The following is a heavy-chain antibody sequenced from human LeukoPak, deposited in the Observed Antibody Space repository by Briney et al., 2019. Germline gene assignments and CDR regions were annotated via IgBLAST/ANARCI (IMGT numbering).Heavy chain of an antibody. CDR3: AREELIPYYYYDYMDV. J-gene: IGHJ6*03. Sequence: GGSLRLSCAASGFTFSSYWMSWVRQAPGKGLEWVANIKQDGSEKYYVDSVKGRFTISRDNAKNSLYLQMKSLRAEDTAVYYCAREELIPYYYYDYMDVWGKGTTVTVSS. CDR1: GFTFSSYW. CDR2: IKQDGSEK. V-gene: IGHV3-7*01. D-gene: IGHD2-2*02.